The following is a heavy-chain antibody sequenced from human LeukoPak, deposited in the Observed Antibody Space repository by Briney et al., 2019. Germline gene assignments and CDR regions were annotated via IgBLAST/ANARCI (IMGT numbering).Heavy chain of an antibody. CDR3: ARDQLGGYYSDY. J-gene: IGHJ4*02. Sequence: SETLSLTCTVSGGSISSYYWSWIQQPTGKGLEWIGYIYYSGSTNYNPSLKSRVTISVDTSKNQFSLKLSSVTAADTAVYYCARDQLGGYYSDYWGQGTLVTVSS. CDR1: GGSISSYY. D-gene: IGHD3-22*01. CDR2: IYYSGST. V-gene: IGHV4-59*01.